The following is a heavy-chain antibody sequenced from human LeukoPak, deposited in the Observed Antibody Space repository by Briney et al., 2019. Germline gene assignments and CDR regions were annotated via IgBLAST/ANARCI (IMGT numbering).Heavy chain of an antibody. V-gene: IGHV4-34*01. CDR1: GGSFSGYY. D-gene: IGHD3-16*01. J-gene: IGHJ5*02. CDR2: ISHSGTT. CDR3: ATSGWNGGGGFDP. Sequence: SETLSLTCDVSGGSFSGYYWSWIRQPPGKGLEWSGEISHSGTTNYNPSLKSRVSMSVGASSTQFSLIMTSVTAADTAVYYCATSGWNGGGGFDPWGQGTLVIASS.